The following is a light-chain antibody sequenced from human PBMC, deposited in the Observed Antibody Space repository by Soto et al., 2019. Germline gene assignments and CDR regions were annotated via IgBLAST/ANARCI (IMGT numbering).Light chain of an antibody. J-gene: IGLJ2*01. CDR3: SSYTSSTTLV. CDR2: DVT. CDR1: SRDVGGYNY. Sequence: QSALTQPASVSGSPGQSITISCTGTSRDVGGYNYVSWYQQYPGKAPKLMIYDVTDRPSGVSNRFSGSKSGNTASLTISGLQAEDEADYYCSSYTSSTTLVFGGGTKVTVL. V-gene: IGLV2-14*01.